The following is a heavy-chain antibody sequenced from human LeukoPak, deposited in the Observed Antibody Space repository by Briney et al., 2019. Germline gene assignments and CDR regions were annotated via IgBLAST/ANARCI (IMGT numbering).Heavy chain of an antibody. CDR2: IKQDGSEK. CDR3: ARDPYYYDSSGYSP. D-gene: IGHD3-22*01. V-gene: IGHV3-7*03. CDR1: GFTFSSYW. J-gene: IGHJ4*02. Sequence: GGSLRLSCAASGFTFSSYWMSWVRQAPGEGLEWVANIKQDGSEKYYVDSVKGRFTISRDNAKNSLYLQMNSLRAEDTAVYYCARDPYYYDSSGYSPWGQGTLVTVSS.